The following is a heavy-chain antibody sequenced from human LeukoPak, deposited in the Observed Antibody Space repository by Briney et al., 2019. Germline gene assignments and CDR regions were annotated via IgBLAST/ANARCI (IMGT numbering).Heavy chain of an antibody. V-gene: IGHV1-24*01. J-gene: IGHJ6*02. D-gene: IGHD5-12*01. Sequence: GASVKVSCKVSGNPLSEVSLHWVRQAPGKGLEWMGGFDPEDEEIIYAPKFQARVTSTADESTNTVFMRLTSLRSDDTAVYYCATDRSGYDLGYYGLDVWGRGTTVTVS. CDR1: GNPLSEVS. CDR2: FDPEDEEI. CDR3: ATDRSGYDLGYYGLDV.